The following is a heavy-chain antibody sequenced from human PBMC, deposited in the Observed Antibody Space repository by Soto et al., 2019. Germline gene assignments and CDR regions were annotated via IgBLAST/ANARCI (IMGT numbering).Heavy chain of an antibody. D-gene: IGHD2-2*02. CDR1: GGSISSYY. Sequence: ETLSLTCTVSGGSISSYYWSWIRQPPGKGLDWIGYIYYSGSTNYNPSLKSRVTISVDTSKNQFSLKLSSVTAADTAVYYCARFRSLPIFEYWGQGTLVTVSS. J-gene: IGHJ4*02. V-gene: IGHV4-59*01. CDR2: IYYSGST. CDR3: ARFRSLPIFEY.